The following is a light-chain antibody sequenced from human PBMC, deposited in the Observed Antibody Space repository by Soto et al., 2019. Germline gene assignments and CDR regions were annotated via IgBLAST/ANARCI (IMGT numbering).Light chain of an antibody. Sequence: EIVLTQSPATLSLSPGERATLSCRASQSVSSYLAWYQQKPGRAPRLLIYDASNRATGIPARFSGSGSGTDFTLTISSLEPEDFAVYYCQQRSNWPTTFGQGTKVEI. V-gene: IGKV3-11*01. CDR1: QSVSSY. CDR3: QQRSNWPTT. J-gene: IGKJ1*01. CDR2: DAS.